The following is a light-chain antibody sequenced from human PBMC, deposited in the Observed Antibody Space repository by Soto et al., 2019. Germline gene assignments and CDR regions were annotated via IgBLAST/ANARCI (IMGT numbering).Light chain of an antibody. CDR2: KAS. J-gene: IGKJ1*01. CDR3: QQYNSYPRT. V-gene: IGKV1-5*03. Sequence: DIQMTQSPSTLSASVGDRVTITCRASESISGWLAWYQQKPGKAPKLVIFKASTLESGVPSRFSGSGSGTEFTLSISSLQPDDFATYYCQQYNSYPRTFGQGTKVEIE. CDR1: ESISGW.